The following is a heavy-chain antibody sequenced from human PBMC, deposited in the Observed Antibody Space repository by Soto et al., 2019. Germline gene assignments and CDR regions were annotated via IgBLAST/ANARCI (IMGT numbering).Heavy chain of an antibody. CDR1: GFTFSGYT. CDR3: ARDFAYAFDI. CDR2: ISIRGSPT. V-gene: IGHV3-48*02. Sequence: GGSLRLSCAASGFTFSGYTMNWVRQAPGKGLEWISYISIRGSPTYNADSVKGRFTISRDNAKNSLYLQMNSLRDEDTAVYYCARDFAYAFDIWGQGTMVTVS. J-gene: IGHJ3*02.